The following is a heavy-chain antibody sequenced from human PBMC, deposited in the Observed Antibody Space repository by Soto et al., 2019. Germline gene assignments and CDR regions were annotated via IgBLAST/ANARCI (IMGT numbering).Heavy chain of an antibody. D-gene: IGHD3-22*01. CDR2: LSGSGDST. J-gene: IGHJ4*01. Sequence: HPGGSLRLSCAASGFTFSSYAMSWVRQAPGKGLEWVSALSGSGDSTYYADSVKGRFTISRDNSKTTLYLQMNSLRAEDTAVYYCAKDLDDTSGYFHFDYWGXGTLVNVSS. V-gene: IGHV3-23*01. CDR3: AKDLDDTSGYFHFDY. CDR1: GFTFSSYA.